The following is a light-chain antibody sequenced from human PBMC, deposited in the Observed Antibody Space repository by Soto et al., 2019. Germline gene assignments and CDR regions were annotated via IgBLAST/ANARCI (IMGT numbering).Light chain of an antibody. V-gene: IGKV1-39*01. CDR2: SAS. CDR3: QQSYDMPWT. CDR1: QSISMY. Sequence: DIQMTQSPSSLSASVGDTVTITCRAGQSISMYLSWYQQKPGKAPKLLIYSASILQSGVPSRFSGSGFGTDFTLTINSLQPEDFAGYHCQQSYDMPWTFGQGTKVDIK. J-gene: IGKJ1*01.